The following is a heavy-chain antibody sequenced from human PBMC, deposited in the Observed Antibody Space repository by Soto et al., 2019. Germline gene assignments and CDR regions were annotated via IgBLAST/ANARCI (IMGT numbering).Heavy chain of an antibody. D-gene: IGHD1-1*01. CDR2: ISYDGRSN. CDR3: VRDFNDGSGRFDY. V-gene: IGHV3-30*09. Sequence: QVQLVESGGGVVQPGTSLRLSCAVSGIRFSAYAMHWVRQAPGKGLEWVARISYDGRSNSNADSVKGRFAISRDNSRSTLYLQMNSLRIEDTARYYCVRDFNDGSGRFDYWGQGALVTVSS. CDR1: GIRFSAYA. J-gene: IGHJ4*02.